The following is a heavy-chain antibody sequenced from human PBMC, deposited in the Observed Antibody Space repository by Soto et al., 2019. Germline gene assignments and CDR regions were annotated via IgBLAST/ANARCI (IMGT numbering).Heavy chain of an antibody. Sequence: SETLSLTCAVSGYSISSGYYWGWIRQPPGKGLEWIGSIYHSGSTYYNPSLKSRVTISVDTSKNQFSLKLSSVTAADTAVYYCARRITMVRGAPLFHDYWGQGTLVTVSS. V-gene: IGHV4-38-2*01. CDR1: GYSISSGYY. CDR2: IYHSGST. D-gene: IGHD3-10*01. J-gene: IGHJ4*02. CDR3: ARRITMVRGAPLFHDY.